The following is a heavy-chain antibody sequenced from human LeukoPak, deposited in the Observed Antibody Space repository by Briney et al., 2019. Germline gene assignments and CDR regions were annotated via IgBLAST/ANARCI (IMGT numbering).Heavy chain of an antibody. D-gene: IGHD5-12*01. CDR2: IYPADSDI. Sequence: GESLKISCKGSGYSINNYWIDWVRQMPGKGLEWMGIIYPADSDIRYSPSFQGQVTISADKSISTAYLQWSSLKASDTAMYYCARPQYSGYERPFDYWGQGTLVTVSS. CDR1: GYSINNYW. CDR3: ARPQYSGYERPFDY. J-gene: IGHJ4*02. V-gene: IGHV5-51*01.